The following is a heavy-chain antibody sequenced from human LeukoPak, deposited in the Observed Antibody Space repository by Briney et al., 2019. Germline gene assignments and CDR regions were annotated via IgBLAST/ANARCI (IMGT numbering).Heavy chain of an antibody. J-gene: IGHJ4*02. CDR1: GGTFSSYA. CDR2: INPNSGGT. CDR3: ARGAGISGYSYDY. D-gene: IGHD5-18*01. Sequence: ASVKVSCKASGGTFSSYAISWVRQAPGQGLEWMGWINPNSGGTNYAQKFQGRVTMTRDTSISTAYMELSRLRSDDTAVYYCARGAGISGYSYDYWGQGTLVTVSS. V-gene: IGHV1-2*02.